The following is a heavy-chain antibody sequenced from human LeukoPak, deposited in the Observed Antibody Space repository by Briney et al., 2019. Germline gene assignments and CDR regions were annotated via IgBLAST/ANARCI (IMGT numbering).Heavy chain of an antibody. J-gene: IGHJ6*03. D-gene: IGHD3-10*01. CDR2: ISESGSAI. CDR1: GFTFSSYE. Sequence: GGSLRLSCAASGFTFSSYEMNWVRLAPGKGLEWVSYISESGSAIYYADSVKGRFTISRDNSKNTLYLQMNSLRADDTAVYYCAKESLWFGENYHMDVWGKGTTVTVSS. V-gene: IGHV3-48*03. CDR3: AKESLWFGENYHMDV.